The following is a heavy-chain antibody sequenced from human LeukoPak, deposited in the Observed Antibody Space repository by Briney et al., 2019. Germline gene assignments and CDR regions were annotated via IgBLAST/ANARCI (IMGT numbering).Heavy chain of an antibody. Sequence: SGGSLRLSCAASGFTFSSYAMHWVRQAPGKGLEWVAVISYDGSNKYYTDSVKGRFTISRDNSKNTLYLQMNSLRAEDTAVYYCARADSGYPYRIDYWGQGTLVTVSS. D-gene: IGHD5-12*01. CDR2: ISYDGSNK. CDR3: ARADSGYPYRIDY. V-gene: IGHV3-30-3*01. J-gene: IGHJ4*02. CDR1: GFTFSSYA.